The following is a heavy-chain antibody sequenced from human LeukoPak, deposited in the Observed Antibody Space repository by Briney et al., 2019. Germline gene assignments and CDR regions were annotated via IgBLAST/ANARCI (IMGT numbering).Heavy chain of an antibody. CDR3: ARRFRYSSYYYMDV. CDR1: GVSFSGYY. CDR2: INHSGST. D-gene: IGHD1-1*01. Sequence: SETLSLTCAVYGVSFSGYYWSWIRQPPGKGLEWIGEINHSGSTNYNPSLKSRVTISVDTSKNQFSLKLSSVTAADTAVYYCARRFRYSSYYYMDVWGKGTTVTVSS. J-gene: IGHJ6*03. V-gene: IGHV4-34*01.